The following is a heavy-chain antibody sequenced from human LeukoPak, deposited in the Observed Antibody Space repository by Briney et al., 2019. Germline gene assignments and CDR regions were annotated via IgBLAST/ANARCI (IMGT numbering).Heavy chain of an antibody. D-gene: IGHD4-23*01. J-gene: IGHJ1*01. CDR2: IYYSGST. Sequence: SETLSLTCTVSGGSISGSSYYWGWIRQPPGKGLEWIGSIYYSGSTYYNPSLKSRVTISLDTSKNQFSLKLSSVTAADTAVYYCARGDSTVTPKYFQYWGQGTLVTVSS. CDR1: GGSISGSSYY. V-gene: IGHV4-39*07. CDR3: ARGDSTVTPKYFQY.